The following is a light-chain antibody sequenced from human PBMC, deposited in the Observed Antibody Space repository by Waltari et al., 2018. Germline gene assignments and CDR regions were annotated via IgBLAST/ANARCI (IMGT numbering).Light chain of an antibody. CDR1: ETIRIY. CDR2: TAS. V-gene: IGKV1-39*01. CDR3: QQSYSIPLT. J-gene: IGKJ4*01. Sequence: DIHRTQSPSSLSASVGDRVTITCRASETIRIYLNWYQQKPGKAPKLLINTASRLQSRVPSRFSGSGSGTDFTLTISTLQHEDFATYYCQQSYSIPLTFGGGTKVEIK.